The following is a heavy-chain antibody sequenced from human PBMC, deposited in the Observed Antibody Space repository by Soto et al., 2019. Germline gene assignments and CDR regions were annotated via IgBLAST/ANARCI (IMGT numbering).Heavy chain of an antibody. V-gene: IGHV4-39*01. J-gene: IGHJ5*02. D-gene: IGHD2-8*01. Sequence: SETLSLTCTVSGGSISSSSYYWGWIRQPPGKGLEWIGSIYYSGSTYYNPSLKSRVTISVDTSKNQFSLKLSSVTAADTAVYYCARRLYGNWFDPWGQGTLVTVSS. CDR2: IYYSGST. CDR1: GGSISSSSYY. CDR3: ARRLYGNWFDP.